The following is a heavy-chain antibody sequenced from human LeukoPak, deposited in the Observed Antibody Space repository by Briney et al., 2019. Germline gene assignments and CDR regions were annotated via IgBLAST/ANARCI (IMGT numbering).Heavy chain of an antibody. CDR1: GFTFSDYY. D-gene: IGHD3-10*01. CDR2: ISSSGSTI. V-gene: IGHV3-11*04. CDR3: ASGVASYYYGSGSYPADY. J-gene: IGHJ4*02. Sequence: KTGGTLRLSCAASGFTFSDYYMSWLRPAPGQGLEWVSYISSSGSTIYYADSVKGRFTISRDNAKNSLYLQMNSLRAEDTAVYYCASGVASYYYGSGSYPADYWGQGTLVTVSS.